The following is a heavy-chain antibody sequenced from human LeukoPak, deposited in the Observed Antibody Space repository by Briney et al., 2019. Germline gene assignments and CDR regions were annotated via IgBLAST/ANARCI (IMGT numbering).Heavy chain of an antibody. CDR1: GYTFTDYY. CDR3: ARRVQTTGVFDY. Sequence: ASIKVSCKASGYTFTDYYMHWVRQAHGQGLQWMGRINPKTGGTNYAQKFQGRVTMTGDTSISTAYMELSRLGSDDTAVYYCARRVQTTGVFDYWGQGTLVTVSS. J-gene: IGHJ4*02. CDR2: INPKTGGT. V-gene: IGHV1-2*06. D-gene: IGHD2-8*01.